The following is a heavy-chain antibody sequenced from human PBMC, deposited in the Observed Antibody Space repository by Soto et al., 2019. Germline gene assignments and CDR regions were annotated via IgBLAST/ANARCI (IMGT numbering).Heavy chain of an antibody. CDR2: IYYSGST. J-gene: IGHJ4*02. CDR1: GGSVSSGSYY. D-gene: IGHD3-3*01. CDR3: DRENVLRFLEWLY. Sequence: KPSETLSLTCTVSGGSVSSGSYYWSWIRQPPGKGLEWIGYIYYSGSTNYNPSLKSRVTISVDTSKNQFSLKLSSVTAADTAVYYCDRENVLRFLEWLYWGQGTLVTVSS. V-gene: IGHV4-61*01.